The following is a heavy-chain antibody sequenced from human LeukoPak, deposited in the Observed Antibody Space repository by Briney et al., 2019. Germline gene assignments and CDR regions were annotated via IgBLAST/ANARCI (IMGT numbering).Heavy chain of an antibody. CDR2: INHSGST. CDR3: ARQGAVTPRRTHYYAMDV. Sequence: PSETLSLTCAVYSGSFSGYYWSWTRQPPGKGLEWIGEINHSGSTNYNPSLKSRVTISVDTPKNQFSLQLSSVTAADTAVYYCARQGAVTPRRTHYYAMDVWGPGTTVTASS. J-gene: IGHJ6*02. CDR1: SGSFSGYY. V-gene: IGHV4-34*01. D-gene: IGHD4-17*01.